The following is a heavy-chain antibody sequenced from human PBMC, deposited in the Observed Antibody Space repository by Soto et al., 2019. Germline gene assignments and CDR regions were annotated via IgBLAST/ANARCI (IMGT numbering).Heavy chain of an antibody. CDR3: ARSVFP. CDR2: IYYIGST. V-gene: IGHV4-31*03. J-gene: IGHJ5*02. Sequence: QVQLQESGPGLVKPSQTLSLTCTVSGGSISSGGYYWNWIRQHPGKGLEWIGYIYYIGSTYYHPSLKSRFTISLDTSRNQFSPKLSSVTTGDTAVYYCARSVFPWGQGKLVSVSS. CDR1: GGSISSGGYY.